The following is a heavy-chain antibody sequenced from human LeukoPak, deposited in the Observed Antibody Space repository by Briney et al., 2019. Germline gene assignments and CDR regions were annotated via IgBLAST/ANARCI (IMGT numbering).Heavy chain of an antibody. Sequence: GGSLRLSCAASGFTFNSYGMTWVRQAPGKGLEWVSSISGSGGSTYYADSVKGRFTVSRDNSENTVYLQMNSLRAEDTAVYYCAKGMSWFDPWGQGTLVTVSS. CDR3: AKGMSWFDP. CDR2: ISGSGGST. CDR1: GFTFNSYG. J-gene: IGHJ5*02. V-gene: IGHV3-23*01.